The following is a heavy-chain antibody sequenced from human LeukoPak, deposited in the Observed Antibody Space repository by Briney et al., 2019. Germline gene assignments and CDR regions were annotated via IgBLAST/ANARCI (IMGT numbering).Heavy chain of an antibody. Sequence: GGSLRLSCAAPGFTFSSYSMNWVRQAPGKGLEWVSYISSSSSTIYYADSVKGRFTISRDNAKNSLYLQMNSLRAEDTAVYYCARDITYYYDSSGFDYWGQGTLVTVSS. CDR2: ISSSSSTI. V-gene: IGHV3-48*01. CDR3: ARDITYYYDSSGFDY. J-gene: IGHJ4*02. CDR1: GFTFSSYS. D-gene: IGHD3-22*01.